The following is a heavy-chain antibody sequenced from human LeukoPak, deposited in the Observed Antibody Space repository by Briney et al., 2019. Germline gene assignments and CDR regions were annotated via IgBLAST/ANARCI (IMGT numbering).Heavy chain of an antibody. J-gene: IGHJ4*02. CDR1: GFTFSSYA. V-gene: IGHV3-30-3*01. Sequence: GGSLRLSCAASGFTFSSYAMHWVRQAPGKGLEWVAVISYDGSNKYYADSVKGRFTISRDNSKNTLYLQMNSLRAEDTAVYYCARAKIRDDYGDFWGQGTLVTVSS. D-gene: IGHD4-17*01. CDR2: ISYDGSNK. CDR3: ARAKIRDDYGDF.